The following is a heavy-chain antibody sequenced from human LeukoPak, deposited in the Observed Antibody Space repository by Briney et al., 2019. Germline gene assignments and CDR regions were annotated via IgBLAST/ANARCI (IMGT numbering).Heavy chain of an antibody. CDR3: AKRGVVIRVILVGFHKEANYFDS. J-gene: IGHJ4*02. CDR2: IKQDGSEK. Sequence: GGSLRLSCAAFGFTFSSYWMSWVRQAPGKGLEWVANIKQDGSEKYYVDSVKGRFTISRDNPKNTLYLQMNSLRAEDTAVYFCAKRGVVIRVILVGFHKEANYFDSWGQGALVTVSS. CDR1: GFTFSSYW. V-gene: IGHV3-7*03. D-gene: IGHD3-22*01.